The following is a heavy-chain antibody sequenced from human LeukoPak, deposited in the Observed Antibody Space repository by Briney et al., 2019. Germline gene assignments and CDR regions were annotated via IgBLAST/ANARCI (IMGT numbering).Heavy chain of an antibody. Sequence: GGSLRLSCVASGFTFRNYAMSWVRQAPGKGLEWVSVISYSGGSTNYADSVKGRFTISRDNSKNTLYMQMNSLRAEDTAVYYCGGTTWGQGTLVTVSS. V-gene: IGHV3-23*01. CDR1: GFTFRNYA. CDR2: ISYSGGST. CDR3: GGTT. J-gene: IGHJ5*02.